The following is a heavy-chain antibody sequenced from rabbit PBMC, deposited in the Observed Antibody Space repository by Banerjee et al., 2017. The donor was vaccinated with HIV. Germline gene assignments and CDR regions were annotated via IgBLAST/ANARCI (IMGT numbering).Heavy chain of an antibody. CDR1: GFTISSSYW. J-gene: IGHJ4*01. V-gene: IGHV1S45*01. Sequence: QEQLEESGGDLVKPEGSLTLTCTASGFTISSSYWMCWVRQAPGKGLEWIACINTSSGNTVYATWAKGRFTISRTSSTTVALQMTSLTAADTATYFCARDLAGVFGWNFNLWGPGTLVTVS. D-gene: IGHD4-1*01. CDR3: ARDLAGVFGWNFNL. CDR2: INTSSGNT.